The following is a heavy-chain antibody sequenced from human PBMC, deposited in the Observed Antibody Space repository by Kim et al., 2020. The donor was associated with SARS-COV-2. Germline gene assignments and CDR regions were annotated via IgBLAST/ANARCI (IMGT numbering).Heavy chain of an antibody. J-gene: IGHJ4*02. Sequence: QKFQGRVTITADESTSTAYMELSSLRSEDTTVYYCARAGYYDILTAPFDYWGQGTLVTVSS. CDR3: ARAGYYDILTAPFDY. D-gene: IGHD3-9*01. V-gene: IGHV1-69*01.